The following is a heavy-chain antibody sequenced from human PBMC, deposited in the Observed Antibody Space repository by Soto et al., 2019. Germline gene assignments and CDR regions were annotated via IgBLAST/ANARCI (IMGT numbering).Heavy chain of an antibody. CDR2: INAGNGNT. J-gene: IGHJ5*02. CDR3: ARGSRFTIYGGWFDP. D-gene: IGHD3-9*01. Sequence: ASVKVSCKASGYTFTSYAMHWVRQAPGQRLEWMGWINAGNGNTKYSQKFQGRVTITRDTSASTAYMELSSLRSEDTAVYYCARGSRFTIYGGWFDPWGQGTLVTVS. CDR1: GYTFTSYA. V-gene: IGHV1-3*01.